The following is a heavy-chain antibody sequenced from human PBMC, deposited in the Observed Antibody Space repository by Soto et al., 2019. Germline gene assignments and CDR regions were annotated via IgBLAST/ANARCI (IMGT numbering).Heavy chain of an antibody. Sequence: GGSLRLSCAASGFTFSNSGMHWVRQAPGKGLERVAIIWYDGSNKYYVDSVKGRFTISRDNSKNTLYLQINSLRAEDTAVYYCARDRTVDCSGGSCSYYNYGMDVWGQGTTVTVSS. V-gene: IGHV3-33*01. CDR3: ARDRTVDCSGGSCSYYNYGMDV. D-gene: IGHD2-15*01. J-gene: IGHJ6*02. CDR2: IWYDGSNK. CDR1: GFTFSNSG.